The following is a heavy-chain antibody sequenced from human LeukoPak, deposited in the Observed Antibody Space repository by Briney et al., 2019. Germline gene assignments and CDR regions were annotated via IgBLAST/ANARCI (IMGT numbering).Heavy chain of an antibody. CDR1: GGSFSGYY. Sequence: KASETLSLTCAVYGGSFSGYYWSWIRQPPGKGLEWIGEINHSGSTNYNPSLKSRLTISVDTSKNQFSLKLSSVTAADTAVYYCARRTRNWGSWWFDPWGQGTLVTVSS. V-gene: IGHV4-34*01. CDR2: INHSGST. CDR3: ARRTRNWGSWWFDP. J-gene: IGHJ5*02. D-gene: IGHD7-27*01.